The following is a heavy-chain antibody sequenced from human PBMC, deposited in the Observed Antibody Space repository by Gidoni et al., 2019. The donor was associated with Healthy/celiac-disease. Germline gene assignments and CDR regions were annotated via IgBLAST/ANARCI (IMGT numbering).Heavy chain of an antibody. D-gene: IGHD4-17*01. Sequence: QVQLVQSGAEVKKPGSSVKVSCTASGGTFSSYAISWVRQAPGQGLEWMGRIIPILGIANYAQKFQGRVTITADKSTSTAYMELSSLRSEDTAVYYCARGPNYGDYYFDYWGQGTLVTVSS. J-gene: IGHJ4*02. CDR1: GGTFSSYA. CDR3: ARGPNYGDYYFDY. V-gene: IGHV1-69*04. CDR2: IIPILGIA.